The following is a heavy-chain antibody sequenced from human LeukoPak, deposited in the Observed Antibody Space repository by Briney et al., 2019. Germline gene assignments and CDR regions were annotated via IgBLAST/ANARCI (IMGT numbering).Heavy chain of an antibody. J-gene: IGHJ4*02. CDR3: ARSIRGYSSGWYYFDY. V-gene: IGHV4-39*07. D-gene: IGHD6-19*01. CDR1: GGSISSSYYY. Sequence: SETLSLTCTVSGGSISSSYYYWGWIRQPPGKGLEWIGSINYSGSTYYNPSLKSRVTISVDTSKNQFSVKLSSVTAADTAVYYCARSIRGYSSGWYYFDYWGQGTLITVSS. CDR2: INYSGST.